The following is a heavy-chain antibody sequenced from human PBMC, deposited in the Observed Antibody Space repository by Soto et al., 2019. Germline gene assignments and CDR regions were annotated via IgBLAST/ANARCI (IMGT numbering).Heavy chain of an antibody. CDR3: ARANPTIYQDY. V-gene: IGHV1-46*01. CDR2: INPSGGST. CDR1: GYTFTSCY. D-gene: IGHD5-12*01. J-gene: IGHJ4*02. Sequence: ASVTVSCTASGYTFTSCYMRWVRQAPGQGLEWMGIINPSGGSTSYAQKFQGRVTMTRDTSTSTVYMELSSLRSEDTAVYYCARANPTIYQDYWGQGTLVTVSS.